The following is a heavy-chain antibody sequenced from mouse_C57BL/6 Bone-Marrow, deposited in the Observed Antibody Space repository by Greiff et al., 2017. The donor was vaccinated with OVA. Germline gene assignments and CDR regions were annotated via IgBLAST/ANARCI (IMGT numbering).Heavy chain of an antibody. CDR1: GFTFSDYY. J-gene: IGHJ2*01. V-gene: IGHV5-12*01. CDR2: ISNGGGST. CDR3: ATSREDYFDY. Sequence: EVKLQESGGGLVQPGGSLKLSCAASGFTFSDYYMYWVRQTPEKRLEWVAYISNGGGSTYYPDTVKGRFTISRDNAKNTLYLQMSRLKSEDTAMYYCATSREDYFDYWGQGTTLTVSS.